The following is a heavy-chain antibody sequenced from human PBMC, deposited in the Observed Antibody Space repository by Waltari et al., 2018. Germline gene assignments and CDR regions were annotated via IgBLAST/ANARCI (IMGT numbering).Heavy chain of an antibody. D-gene: IGHD6-13*01. Sequence: QLVESGGGLVQPGGSLKVSCEASSFNLSGSAMHWVRQAPGKGVEWVGRSRTKAAGYATQYAPSVKGRFTISRDDSKNTAFLLMNNLKIDDTATYFCTRVLRSSSPTQFDLWGQGILVTVSS. CDR1: SFNLSGSA. J-gene: IGHJ4*02. CDR3: TRVLRSSSPTQFDL. V-gene: IGHV3-73*01. CDR2: SRTKAAGYAT.